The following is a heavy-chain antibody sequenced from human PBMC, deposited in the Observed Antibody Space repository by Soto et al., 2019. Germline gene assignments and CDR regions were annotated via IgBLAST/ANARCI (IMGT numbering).Heavy chain of an antibody. CDR3: ARRYSSSSDY. J-gene: IGHJ4*02. D-gene: IGHD6-13*01. CDR2: IHYSGST. V-gene: IGHV4-39*01. CDR1: GGSISSSSDF. Sequence: SETLSLTCTVSGGSISSSSDFWGWIRQPPGKGLEWIGGIHYSGSTYYNPSLKSRVTISVDTSDNQFSLKLSSVTAADTAVYYCARRYSSSSDYWGQGTLVTVSS.